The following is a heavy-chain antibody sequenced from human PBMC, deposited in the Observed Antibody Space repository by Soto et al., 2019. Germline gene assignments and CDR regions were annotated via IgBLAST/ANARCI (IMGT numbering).Heavy chain of an antibody. J-gene: IGHJ5*02. V-gene: IGHV1-69*02. Sequence: GASVKVSCKASGCTFSSYTISWVRQAPGQGLEWMGRIIPILGIANYAQKFQGRVTITADKSTSTAYMELSSLRSEDTAVYYCARGYYYGSGSYYSESWFDPWGQGTLVTVSS. CDR2: IIPILGIA. D-gene: IGHD3-10*01. CDR3: ARGYYYGSGSYYSESWFDP. CDR1: GCTFSSYT.